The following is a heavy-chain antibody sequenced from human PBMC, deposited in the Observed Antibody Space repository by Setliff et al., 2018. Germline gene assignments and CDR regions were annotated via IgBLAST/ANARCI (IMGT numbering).Heavy chain of an antibody. V-gene: IGHV3-30*03. Sequence: GGSLRLSCGASGFTVSSFSMHWVRQAPVKGLDWVATLSDDGSNEFYADSVKGRVTLTTDTSTTTAYMELRSLRSDDTAVYYCARDPLYRENLSRVFDFWGQGTMVTVSS. D-gene: IGHD3-16*02. CDR1: GFTVSSFS. CDR3: ARDPLYRENLSRVFDF. CDR2: LSDDGSNE. J-gene: IGHJ3*01.